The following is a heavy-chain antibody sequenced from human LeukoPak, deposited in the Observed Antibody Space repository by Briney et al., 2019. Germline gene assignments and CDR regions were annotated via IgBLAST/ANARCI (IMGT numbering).Heavy chain of an antibody. CDR3: ARGGSGSYLSYYFDY. V-gene: IGHV4-59*01. Sequence: ASETLSLTCTVSGGSISSYYWSWIRQPLGKGLEWIGYIYYSGSTNYNPSLKSRVTISVDTSKNQFSLKLSSVTAADTAVYCCARGGSGSYLSYYFDYWGQGTLVTVSS. D-gene: IGHD1-26*01. J-gene: IGHJ4*02. CDR2: IYYSGST. CDR1: GGSISSYY.